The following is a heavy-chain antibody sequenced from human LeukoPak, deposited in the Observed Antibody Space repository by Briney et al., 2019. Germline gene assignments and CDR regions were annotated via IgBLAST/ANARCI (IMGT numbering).Heavy chain of an antibody. Sequence: PSETLSLTCTVSGGSISSGGYYWSWIRQHPGKGLEWIGYIYYSGSTYYNPSLKSRVTISVDTSKNQFSLKLSSVTAADTAVYYCARVHMYYDYVWGSSIEGYFDYWGQGTLVTVSS. CDR1: GGSISSGGYY. CDR3: ARVHMYYDYVWGSSIEGYFDY. J-gene: IGHJ4*02. D-gene: IGHD3-16*01. CDR2: IYYSGST. V-gene: IGHV4-31*03.